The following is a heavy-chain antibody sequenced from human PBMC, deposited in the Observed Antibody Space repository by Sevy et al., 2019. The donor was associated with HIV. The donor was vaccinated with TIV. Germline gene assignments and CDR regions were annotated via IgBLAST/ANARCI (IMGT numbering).Heavy chain of an antibody. Sequence: SETLSLTCTVSGGSISSGGYYWSWIRQHPGKGLEWIGYIYYSGSTYYNPSLKSRVTISVDTSKNQFSLKLSSVTAAETAVYYCARVGGIPNPYFDYWGQGTLVTVSS. J-gene: IGHJ4*02. D-gene: IGHD3-16*01. CDR2: IYYSGST. CDR1: GGSISSGGYY. V-gene: IGHV4-31*03. CDR3: ARVGGIPNPYFDY.